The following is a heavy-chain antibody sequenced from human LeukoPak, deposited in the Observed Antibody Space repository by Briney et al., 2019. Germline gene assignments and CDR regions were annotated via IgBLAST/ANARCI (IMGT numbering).Heavy chain of an antibody. V-gene: IGHV1-2*02. J-gene: IGHJ5*02. CDR1: GYTFTGYY. D-gene: IGHD1-26*01. CDR2: INPNSGGT. CDR3: AXXYSGSYYSSWFXP. Sequence: GASVKVSCKASGYTFTGYYMHWVRQAPGQGLEWMGWINPNSGGTNYAQKFQGRVTMTRDTSISTAYMELSRLRSDDTAVYYCAXXYSGSYYSSWFXPWGXGTLVXXSS.